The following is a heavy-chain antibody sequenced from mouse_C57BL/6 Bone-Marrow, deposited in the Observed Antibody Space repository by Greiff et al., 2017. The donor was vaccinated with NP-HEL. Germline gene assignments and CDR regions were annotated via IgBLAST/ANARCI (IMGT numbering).Heavy chain of an antibody. CDR3: TTLTGTRGY. J-gene: IGHJ2*01. Sequence: VQLKESGAELVRPGASVKLSCTASGFNIKDDYMHWVKQRPEQGLEWIGWIDPENGDTEYASKFQGKATITADTSSNTAYLQLSSLTSEDTAVYYCTTLTGTRGYWGQGTTLTVSS. CDR1: GFNIKDDY. D-gene: IGHD4-1*01. CDR2: IDPENGDT. V-gene: IGHV14-4*01.